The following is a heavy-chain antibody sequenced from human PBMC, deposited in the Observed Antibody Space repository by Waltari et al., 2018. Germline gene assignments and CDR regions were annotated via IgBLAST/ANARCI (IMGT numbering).Heavy chain of an antibody. V-gene: IGHV1-69*02. CDR3: AGGDGGYYYHKMDV. Sequence: QVQLVQSGAEAKKPGSSVRVSCRASGGTFTSDSVNWVRQAPGKGLEWMGRSMPDSDEIKYPPKFQGRITVTADKATGTVYMDLSSLRSDDTAVYYCAGGDGGYYYHKMDVWGQGTTVTVSS. CDR2: SMPDSDEI. D-gene: IGHD3-22*01. CDR1: GGTFTSDS. J-gene: IGHJ6*02.